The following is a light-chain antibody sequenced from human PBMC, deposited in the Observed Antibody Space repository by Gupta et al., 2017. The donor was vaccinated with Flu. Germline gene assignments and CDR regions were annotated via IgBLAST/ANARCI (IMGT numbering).Light chain of an antibody. CDR2: EGT. V-gene: IGLV2-23*01. J-gene: IGLJ2*01. CDR3: CSYAHYVR. Sequence: QSALTQPASVSGSPGQSIAISCTGTSNYVGSYNFVSWYQHHPGKAPKLIIYEGTKRPSGVSNRFSGSESGNTASLTISGLQAEDEADYYCCSYAHYVRIGGGTKVTVL. CDR1: SNYVGSYNF.